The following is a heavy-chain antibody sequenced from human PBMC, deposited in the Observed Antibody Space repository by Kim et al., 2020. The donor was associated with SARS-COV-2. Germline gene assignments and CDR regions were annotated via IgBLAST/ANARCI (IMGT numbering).Heavy chain of an antibody. CDR3: ARDRVRYDFDWLLPNYFDY. CDR2: ISSSSSTI. D-gene: IGHD3-9*01. J-gene: IGHJ4*02. Sequence: GGSLRLSCAASGFTFSSYSMNWVRQAPGKGLEWVSYISSSSSTIYYADSVKGRFTISRDNAKNSLYLQMNSLRDEDTAVYYCARDRVRYDFDWLLPNYFDYWGQGTLVTVSS. V-gene: IGHV3-48*02. CDR1: GFTFSSYS.